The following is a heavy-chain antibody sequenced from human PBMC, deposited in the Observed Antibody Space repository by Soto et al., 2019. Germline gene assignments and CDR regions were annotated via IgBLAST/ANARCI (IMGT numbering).Heavy chain of an antibody. D-gene: IGHD2-2*01. J-gene: IGHJ5*02. CDR2: ISSSSSYT. Sequence: PGGSLRLSCAASGFTFSDYYMSWIRQAPGKGLEWVSYISSSSSYTNYADSVKGRFTISRDNAKNSLYLQMNSLRAEDTAVYYCARVDADIVVVAAGKTGNNWFDPWGQGTLVTVSS. CDR1: GFTFSDYY. V-gene: IGHV3-11*06. CDR3: ARVDADIVVVAAGKTGNNWFDP.